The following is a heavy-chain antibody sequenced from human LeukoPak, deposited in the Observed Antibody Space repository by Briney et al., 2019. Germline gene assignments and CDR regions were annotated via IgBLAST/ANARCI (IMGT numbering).Heavy chain of an antibody. CDR3: AELGITMIGGV. D-gene: IGHD3-10*02. Sequence: GGSLRLSCAASGFTFTSYWMSWVRQAPGKGLEWVANINQDGTEKYYVRSVKGRFTISRDNAKNSLYLQMNSLRAEDTAVYYCAELGITMIGGVWGKGTTVTISS. J-gene: IGHJ6*04. CDR1: GFTFTSYW. CDR2: INQDGTEK. V-gene: IGHV3-7*01.